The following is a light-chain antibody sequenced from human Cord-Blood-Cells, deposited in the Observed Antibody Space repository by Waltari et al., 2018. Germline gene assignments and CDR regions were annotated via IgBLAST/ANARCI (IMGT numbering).Light chain of an antibody. J-gene: IGLJ3*02. CDR3: SSYTSSSTWV. CDR1: SSDVGGYNY. Sequence: QSALTQPASVSGSPGQSITISCTGTSSDVGGYNYVSWYQQHPGKAPKLMIYAVSKRHSGVSYHFSGSKSGNTASLTISGLKAEDESDYYCSSYTSSSTWVFGGGTKLTVL. CDR2: AVS. V-gene: IGLV2-14*01.